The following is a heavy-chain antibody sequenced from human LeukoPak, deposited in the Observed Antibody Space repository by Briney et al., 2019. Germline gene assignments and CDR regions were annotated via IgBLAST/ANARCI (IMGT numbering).Heavy chain of an antibody. CDR3: ASSVGATDY. CDR1: GESPSKYY. CDR2: INHRGST. J-gene: IGHJ4*02. V-gene: IGHV4-34*01. Sequence: SETLSLTCAVYGESPSKYYWTWFHQSPGRGREWIGEINHRGSTNLNPSLKSRVTLSVDTSKHQFSLKLTSVTAADAAVYYWASSVGATDYWGQGTLVTVSS. D-gene: IGHD1-26*01.